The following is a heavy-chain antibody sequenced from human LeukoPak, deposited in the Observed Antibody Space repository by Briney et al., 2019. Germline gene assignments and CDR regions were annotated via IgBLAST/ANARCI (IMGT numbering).Heavy chain of an antibody. CDR3: SVTGLYNYYYYYYMDV. V-gene: IGHV1-69*05. D-gene: IGHD7-27*01. Sequence: SVKVSCKASGGTFSSYAISWVRQAPGQGLEWMGRIIPIFGTANYAQKFQGRVTITTDESTSTAYMELSSLRSEDTAVYYCSVTGLYNYYYYYYMDVWGNGTTVTVSS. CDR1: GGTFSSYA. J-gene: IGHJ6*03. CDR2: IIPIFGTA.